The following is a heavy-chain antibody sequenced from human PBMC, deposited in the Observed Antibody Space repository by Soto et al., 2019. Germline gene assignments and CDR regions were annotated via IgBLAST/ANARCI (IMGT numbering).Heavy chain of an antibody. CDR3: ARFRTFGYSSSWYGSPGWFDP. V-gene: IGHV1-69*02. CDR2: IIPILGIA. D-gene: IGHD6-13*01. J-gene: IGHJ5*02. Sequence: ASVTVSCTASGGTFSSYTISWVRQAPGQGLEWMGRIIPILGIANYAQKFQGRVTITADKSTSTAYMELSSLRSEDTAVYYCARFRTFGYSSSWYGSPGWFDPWGQGTLVTVSS. CDR1: GGTFSSYT.